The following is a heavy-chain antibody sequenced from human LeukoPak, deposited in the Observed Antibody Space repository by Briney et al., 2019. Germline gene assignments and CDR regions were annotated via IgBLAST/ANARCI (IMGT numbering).Heavy chain of an antibody. CDR2: VTGSGGST. Sequence: GGSLRLSCAASGFTFSSYAMSWVRQAPGKGLEWVSAVTGSGGSTYYADSVKGRFTISRDNTKNSLYVEMNSLRAEDTAVYYCAREWGHDFWSGYYLDHWGQGDLVTVSS. CDR1: GFTFSSYA. J-gene: IGHJ4*02. D-gene: IGHD3-3*01. CDR3: AREWGHDFWSGYYLDH. V-gene: IGHV3-23*01.